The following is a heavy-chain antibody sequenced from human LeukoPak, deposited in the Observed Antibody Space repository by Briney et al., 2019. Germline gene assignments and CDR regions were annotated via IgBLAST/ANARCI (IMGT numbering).Heavy chain of an antibody. CDR2: ISYRGST. CDR3: ARISQSSGGFYY. D-gene: IGHD2-15*01. CDR1: GGSVSNSGGFY. Sequence: SETLSLTCTVPGGSVSNSGGFYWSWIRQHPGNGLEWIGFISYRGSTYYNPSLKSRVSMSVDMSRSQFSLRLTSVTDEDTAVYYCARISQSSGGFYYWGQGSLVTVSS. J-gene: IGHJ4*02. V-gene: IGHV4-31*02.